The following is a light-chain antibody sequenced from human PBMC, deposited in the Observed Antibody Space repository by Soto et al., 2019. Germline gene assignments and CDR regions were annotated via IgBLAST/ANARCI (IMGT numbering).Light chain of an antibody. J-gene: IGKJ4*01. CDR3: QQYDNIPLT. Sequence: DIQMTQSPSSLSASVGDRVTITCQASQDIKNYLNWYQQKSGKAPKLLIYDASDLETGVPSRFSGSGSGTDFTFTINSMQTEDIANYYCQQYDNIPLTFGGGTKVDIK. CDR1: QDIKNY. V-gene: IGKV1-33*01. CDR2: DAS.